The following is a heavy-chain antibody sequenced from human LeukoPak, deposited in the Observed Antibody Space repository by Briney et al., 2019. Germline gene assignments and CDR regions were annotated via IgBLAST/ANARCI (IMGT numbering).Heavy chain of an antibody. CDR1: GFTLSPYW. J-gene: IGHJ4*02. V-gene: IGHV3-74*01. D-gene: IGHD4-17*01. CDR3: AKGRNEDGDAALNY. CDR2: INSDGSST. Sequence: PGGSLRLSCSASGFTLSPYWMHWVRQAPGKGLVWVSRINSDGSSTTYADSVKGRFTISRDNSKNTLYLQMNSLRAEDTAAYHCAKGRNEDGDAALNYWGQGTLVTVSS.